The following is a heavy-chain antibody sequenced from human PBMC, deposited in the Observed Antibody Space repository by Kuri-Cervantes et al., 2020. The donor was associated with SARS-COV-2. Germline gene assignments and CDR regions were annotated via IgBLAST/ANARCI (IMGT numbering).Heavy chain of an antibody. CDR3: ARAFVAVITSSRWFDP. CDR2: IYYSGST. D-gene: IGHD3-22*01. V-gene: IGHV4-30-4*01. Sequence: SETLSLTCTVSGGSISSGDYYWSWIRQPPGKGLEWIGYIYYSGSTYYNPSLKSRVTISVDTSKNQFSLKLSSVTAADTAVYYCARAFVAVITSSRWFDPWGQGTLVTVSS. J-gene: IGHJ5*02. CDR1: GGSISSGDYY.